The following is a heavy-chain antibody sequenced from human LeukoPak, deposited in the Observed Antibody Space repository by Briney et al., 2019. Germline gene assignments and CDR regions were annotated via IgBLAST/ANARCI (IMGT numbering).Heavy chain of an antibody. Sequence: SETLSLTCTVSGGSISSSSYYWGWIRQPPGKGLEWIGSIYYSGSTYYNPSLKSRVTISVDTSKNHFSLKVSSVTAADTAVYYCARDRTAEATRYYYYYGMDVWGQGTTVTVSS. V-gene: IGHV4-39*07. CDR1: GGSISSSSYY. CDR3: ARDRTAEATRYYYYYGMDV. D-gene: IGHD2-2*01. J-gene: IGHJ6*02. CDR2: IYYSGST.